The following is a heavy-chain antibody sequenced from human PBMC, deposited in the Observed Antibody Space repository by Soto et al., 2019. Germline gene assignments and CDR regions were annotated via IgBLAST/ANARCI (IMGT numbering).Heavy chain of an antibody. CDR3: VSSPNYDFWRDGGRHFYFDY. Sequence: PAATLSLTCAVSGGSISNSYWWKGVRPTPRGGLEGIGKIYNGGTTYYNPSLKNRVTISVDKSKNQFSLKLTSVTAEDTAVYYCVSSPNYDFWRDGGRHFYFDYWGRGTLVTVSS. CDR2: IYNGGTT. CDR1: GGSISNSYW. V-gene: IGHV4-4*02. D-gene: IGHD3-3*01. J-gene: IGHJ4*02.